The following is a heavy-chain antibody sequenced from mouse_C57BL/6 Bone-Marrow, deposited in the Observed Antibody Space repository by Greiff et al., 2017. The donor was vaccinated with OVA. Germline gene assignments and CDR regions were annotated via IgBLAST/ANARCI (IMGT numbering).Heavy chain of an antibody. CDR1: GYTFTSYG. V-gene: IGHV1-58*01. Sequence: VKLQQSGAELVRPGSSVKMSCKTSGYTFTSYGINWVKQRPGQGLEWIGYIYIGNGNTEYNEKFKGKATLTSATTSSTAYMQLSSLTSEDAAIYCCARWWVPLLSGLAYWGQGTRVTVSA. CDR2: IYIGNGNT. J-gene: IGHJ3*01. D-gene: IGHD1-1*02. CDR3: ARWWVPLLSGLAY.